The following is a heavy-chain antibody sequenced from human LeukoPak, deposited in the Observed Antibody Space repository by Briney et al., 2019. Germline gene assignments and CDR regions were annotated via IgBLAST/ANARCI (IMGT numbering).Heavy chain of an antibody. CDR1: GFTFSSYS. D-gene: IGHD6-6*01. V-gene: IGHV3-21*04. Sequence: GGSLRLSCAASGFTFSSYSMNWVRQAPGKGLEWVSSISSSSSYIYYADSVKGRFTISRDNAKNSLYLQMNSLRAEDTAVYYCARDRRSGQLGSGMDVWGQGTTVTVSS. CDR3: ARDRRSGQLGSGMDV. CDR2: ISSSSSYI. J-gene: IGHJ6*02.